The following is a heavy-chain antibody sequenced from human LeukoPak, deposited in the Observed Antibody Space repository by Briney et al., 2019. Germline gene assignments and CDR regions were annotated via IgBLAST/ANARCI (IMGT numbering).Heavy chain of an antibody. CDR1: GFTFSSYG. D-gene: IGHD5-12*01. V-gene: IGHV3-33*01. CDR3: VRDPYEAY. CDR2: IWYDGGNK. Sequence: GGSLRLSCAASGFTFSSYGMHWGRQAPGKGLEWVAVIWYDGGNKLYGDSVKGRFTISRDNSKDTVYLQMNSLRVEDTAVYYCVRDPYEAYWGQGTLVTVSS. J-gene: IGHJ4*02.